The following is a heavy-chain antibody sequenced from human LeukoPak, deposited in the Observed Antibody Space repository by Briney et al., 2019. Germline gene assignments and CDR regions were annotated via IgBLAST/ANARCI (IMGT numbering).Heavy chain of an antibody. Sequence: SVKVSCKASGGTFSSYAISWVRQAPGQGLEWMGGIIPIFGTANYAQKFQGIVTITTDESTSTAYMELSSLRSEDTAVYYCASTGIVGARGGPYYFDYWGQGTLVTVSS. D-gene: IGHD1-26*01. CDR3: ASTGIVGARGGPYYFDY. CDR1: GGTFSSYA. CDR2: IIPIFGTA. J-gene: IGHJ4*02. V-gene: IGHV1-69*05.